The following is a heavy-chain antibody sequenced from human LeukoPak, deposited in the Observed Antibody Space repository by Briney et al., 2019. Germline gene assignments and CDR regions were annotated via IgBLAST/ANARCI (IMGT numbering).Heavy chain of an antibody. D-gene: IGHD3-3*01. CDR3: ATDYRPLDDFWSGPPRAS. CDR1: GYTLTELS. Sequence: GASVKVSCKVSGYTLTELSMHWVRQAPGKGLEWMGGFDPEDGETIYAQKFQGRVTMTEDTSTDAAYIELSSLRSEDTAVYYCATDYRPLDDFWSGPPRASWGQGTLVTVSS. V-gene: IGHV1-24*01. CDR2: FDPEDGET. J-gene: IGHJ4*02.